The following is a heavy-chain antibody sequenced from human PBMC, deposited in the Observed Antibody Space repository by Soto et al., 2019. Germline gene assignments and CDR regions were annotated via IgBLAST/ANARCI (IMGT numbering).Heavy chain of an antibody. CDR1: GFSFTNFA. D-gene: IGHD2-21*02. Sequence: GGSLRLSCAASGFSFTNFAMSWVRQAPGKGLEWVAGIGASGDITWYADSVKGRLSISRDNSKNTLYLQLNSLRFEDTAAYYCAKDDFTDRGDDYFDYWGPGTLVTVSS. CDR2: IGASGDIT. CDR3: AKDDFTDRGDDYFDY. J-gene: IGHJ4*02. V-gene: IGHV3-23*01.